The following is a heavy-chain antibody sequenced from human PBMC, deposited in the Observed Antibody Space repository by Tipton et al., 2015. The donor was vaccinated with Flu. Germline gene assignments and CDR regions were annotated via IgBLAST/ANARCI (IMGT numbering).Heavy chain of an antibody. CDR1: GGSISGYY. Sequence: TLSLTCTVSGGSISGYYWSWIRQPPGKGLEWIGYMHYGGSANYSPSLKSRVTISGDTSTNQFSLKLSSVTAADTAVYYCAGKSGSVIYWGQGTLVTVSS. CDR2: MHYGGSA. V-gene: IGHV4-59*01. J-gene: IGHJ4*02. CDR3: AGKSGSVIY. D-gene: IGHD5-12*01.